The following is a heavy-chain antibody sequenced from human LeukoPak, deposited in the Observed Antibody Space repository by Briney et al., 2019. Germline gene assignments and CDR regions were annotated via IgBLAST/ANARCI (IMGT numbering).Heavy chain of an antibody. Sequence: ASVKVSCKASGYTFTSYDINWVRQATGQGLEWMGWMNPNSGNTGYAQKFQGRVTMTRNTSISTAYMELSSLRSEDTAVYYCARTYTIFGVVIIQNFDYWGQGTLVPVSS. CDR1: GYTFTSYD. D-gene: IGHD3-3*01. CDR3: ARTYTIFGVVIIQNFDY. V-gene: IGHV1-8*01. J-gene: IGHJ4*02. CDR2: MNPNSGNT.